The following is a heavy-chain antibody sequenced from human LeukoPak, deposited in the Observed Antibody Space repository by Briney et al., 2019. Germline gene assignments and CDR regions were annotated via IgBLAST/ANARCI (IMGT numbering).Heavy chain of an antibody. CDR1: GGSISSYY. CDR2: IYYSGST. Sequence: SETQSLTCTVSGGSISSYYWSWIRQPPGKGLEWIGYIYYSGSTNYNPSLKSRVTISVDTSKNQFSLKLSSVTAADTAVYYCARAYYYDSSGYRDAFDIWGQGTMVTVSS. D-gene: IGHD3-22*01. J-gene: IGHJ3*02. CDR3: ARAYYYDSSGYRDAFDI. V-gene: IGHV4-59*08.